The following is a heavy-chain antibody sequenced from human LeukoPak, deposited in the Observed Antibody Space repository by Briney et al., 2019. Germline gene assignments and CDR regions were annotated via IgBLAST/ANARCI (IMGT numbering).Heavy chain of an antibody. V-gene: IGHV3-64D*09. CDR1: GFTFSSHW. Sequence: PGGSLRLSCAASGFTFSSHWMHWVRQAPGKGLEYVSAISSNGGYTYYADSVKGRFTISRDSSKNTLYLQMSSLRAEDTALYYCVKLDTSMVFDYWGQGTLVTVSS. D-gene: IGHD5-18*01. CDR3: VKLDTSMVFDY. J-gene: IGHJ4*02. CDR2: ISSNGGYT.